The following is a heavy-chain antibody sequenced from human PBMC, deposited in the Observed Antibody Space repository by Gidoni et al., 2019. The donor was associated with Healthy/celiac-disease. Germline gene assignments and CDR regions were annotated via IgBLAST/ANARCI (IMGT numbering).Heavy chain of an antibody. CDR1: GLTFSSYG. J-gene: IGHJ6*02. D-gene: IGHD3-3*01. CDR3: AKDARPPITIFGVVHYYYYYGMDV. CDR2: ISYDGSNK. V-gene: IGHV3-30*18. Sequence: QVQLVESCGGVVQPGRSLRLSCAASGLTFSSYGMHWVRQSPGKGLEWVAVISYDGSNKYYADSVKGRFTISRDNSKNTLYLQMNSLRAEDTAVYYCAKDARPPITIFGVVHYYYYYGMDVWGQGTTVTVSS.